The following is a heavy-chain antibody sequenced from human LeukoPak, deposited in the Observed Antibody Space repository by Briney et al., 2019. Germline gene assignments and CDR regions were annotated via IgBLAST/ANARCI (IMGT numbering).Heavy chain of an antibody. CDR1: GFTFSSYA. CDR2: ISSNGGST. J-gene: IGHJ5*02. CDR3: ARDSGSGSYNWFDP. D-gene: IGHD1-26*01. V-gene: IGHV3-64*01. Sequence: GGSLRLSCAASGFTFSSYAMHWVRQAPGKGLEYVSAISSNGGSTYYANSVKGRFTISRDNSKDTLYLQMGSLRAEDMAVYYCARDSGSGSYNWFDPWGQGTLVTVSS.